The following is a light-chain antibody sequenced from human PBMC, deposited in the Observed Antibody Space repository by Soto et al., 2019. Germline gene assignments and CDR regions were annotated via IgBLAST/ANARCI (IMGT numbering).Light chain of an antibody. CDR1: QTINSY. CDR3: QQSFSTTWT. J-gene: IGKJ1*01. CDR2: GAS. V-gene: IGKV1-39*01. Sequence: DIHMTQSPSSLSASVGDRVTITCRASQTINSYLNWYQQKPGKAPQLLIYGASSLQSGVPSRFSGSGSGTDYTLTISSLQPEDFATYHCQQSFSTTWTFGQGTKVDIK.